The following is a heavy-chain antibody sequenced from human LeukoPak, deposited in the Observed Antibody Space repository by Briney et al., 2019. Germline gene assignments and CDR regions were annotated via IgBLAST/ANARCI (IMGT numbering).Heavy chain of an antibody. J-gene: IGHJ3*02. CDR3: ARGLVPSDAFDI. Sequence: GGSLRLSCAASGFTFSSYSMSWVRQAPGKGLEWVSSISSSSSYIYYADSVKGRFTISRDNAKNSLYLQMNSLRAEDTAVYYCARGLVPSDAFDIWGQGTMVTVSS. V-gene: IGHV3-21*01. CDR1: GFTFSSYS. D-gene: IGHD6-6*01. CDR2: ISSSSSYI.